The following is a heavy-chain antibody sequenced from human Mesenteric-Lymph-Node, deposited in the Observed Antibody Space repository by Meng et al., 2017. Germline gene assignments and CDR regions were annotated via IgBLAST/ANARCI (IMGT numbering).Heavy chain of an antibody. V-gene: IGHV3-23*01. CDR3: AKPYDYGDLYYFDY. J-gene: IGHJ4*02. D-gene: IGHD4-17*01. Sequence: EVQLLESGGGLVQPGGSLRPSCAASGFTFSSYAMSWVRRAPGKGLEWVSAISGSGGSTYYADSVKGRFTISRDNSKNTLYLQMNSLRAEDTAVYYCAKPYDYGDLYYFDYWGQGTLVTVSS. CDR2: ISGSGGST. CDR1: GFTFSSYA.